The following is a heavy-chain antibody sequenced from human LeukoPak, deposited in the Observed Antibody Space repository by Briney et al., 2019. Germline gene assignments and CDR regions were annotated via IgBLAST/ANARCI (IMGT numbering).Heavy chain of an antibody. CDR2: IYYSGST. J-gene: IGHJ4*02. CDR3: ARVWYGSGSYYIYYFDY. CDR1: GGSISSYY. Sequence: EPSETLSLTCTVSGGSISSYYWSWIRQLPGKGLEWIGYIYYSGSTNYNPSLKSRVTISVDTSKNQFSLKLSSVTAADTAVYYCARVWYGSGSYYIYYFDYWGQGALVTVSS. D-gene: IGHD3-10*01. V-gene: IGHV4-59*08.